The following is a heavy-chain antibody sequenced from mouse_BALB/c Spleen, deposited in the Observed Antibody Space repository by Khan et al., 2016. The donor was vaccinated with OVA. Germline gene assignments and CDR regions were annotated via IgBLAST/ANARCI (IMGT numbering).Heavy chain of an antibody. CDR2: IYPGSGYI. D-gene: IGHD3-2*02. CDR1: GYTFTDFL. J-gene: IGHJ3*01. CDR3: ARAGYGGFAH. V-gene: IGHV1-77*01. Sequence: QVQLQQSGPELVKPGASVKMSCKASGYTFTDFLISWLKQRPGQGLEWIGEIYPGSGYIYYNEKFKGKATLTSDKSSNTAYMQHSSLTPEDLADYFCARAGYGGFAHWGQGTLVTVSA.